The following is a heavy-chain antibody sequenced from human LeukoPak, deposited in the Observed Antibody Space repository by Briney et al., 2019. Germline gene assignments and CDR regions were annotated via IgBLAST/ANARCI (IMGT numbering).Heavy chain of an antibody. D-gene: IGHD1-26*01. V-gene: IGHV3-15*01. Sequence: GGPLRLPCAASGFTYSNAWMSWVRQAPGKGLEWVGRIKSKTDGGTTDYAAPVKGRFTISRDDLKNTLYLQMNSLKTEGTAVYYCTTGSGSYYSFDYWGQGTLVTVSS. J-gene: IGHJ4*02. CDR1: GFTYSNAW. CDR2: IKSKTDGGTT. CDR3: TTGSGSYYSFDY.